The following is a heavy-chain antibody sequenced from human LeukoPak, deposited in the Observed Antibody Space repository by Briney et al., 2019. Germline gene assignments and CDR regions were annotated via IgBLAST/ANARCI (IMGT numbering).Heavy chain of an antibody. CDR2: IYYSGST. J-gene: IGHJ5*02. CDR1: GGSISSGDYY. CDR3: ARYVSVAGRNNWFDP. D-gene: IGHD6-19*01. V-gene: IGHV4-30-4*01. Sequence: PSETLSLTCTVSGGSISSGDYYWSWIRQPPGKGLEWIGYIYYSGSTYYNPSLKSRVTISVDTSKNQFSLRLSSVTAADTAVYYCARYVSVAGRNNWFDPWGQGTLVTVSS.